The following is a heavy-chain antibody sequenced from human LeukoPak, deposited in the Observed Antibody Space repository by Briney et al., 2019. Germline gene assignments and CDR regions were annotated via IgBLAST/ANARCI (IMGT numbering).Heavy chain of an antibody. V-gene: IGHV4-39*07. CDR1: GGSISSSSYY. CDR2: IYYSGST. D-gene: IGHD1-14*01. Sequence: SETLSLTCTVSGGSISSSSYYWGWIRQPPGKGLEWIGTIYYSGSTYYNPSLKSRVTISVDTSKNQFSLKLSSVTAADTAVYYCASQTTGGGPRFDYWGQGTLVTVSS. CDR3: ASQTTGGGPRFDY. J-gene: IGHJ4*02.